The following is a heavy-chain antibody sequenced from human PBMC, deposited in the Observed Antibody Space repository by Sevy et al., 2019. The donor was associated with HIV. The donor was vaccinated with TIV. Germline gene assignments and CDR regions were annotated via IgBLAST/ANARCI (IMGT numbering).Heavy chain of an antibody. Sequence: GGSLRLSCAASGFTFSTYWMIWVRQAPGKGLEWVANIKQDGSEKYYVDSVKGRFTISRDNAKNSLYLQMNSLRAEDTAVYYCASYRGYFDYWGQGTLVTVSS. CDR2: IKQDGSEK. V-gene: IGHV3-7*01. D-gene: IGHD3-16*02. CDR3: ASYRGYFDY. J-gene: IGHJ4*02. CDR1: GFTFSTYW.